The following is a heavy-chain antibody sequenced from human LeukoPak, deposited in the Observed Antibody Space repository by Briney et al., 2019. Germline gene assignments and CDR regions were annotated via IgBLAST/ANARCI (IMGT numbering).Heavy chain of an antibody. CDR1: GYTFTSHY. D-gene: IGHD2-2*01. Sequence: GASVKVSCKASGYTFTSHYMHWVRQAPGQGPEWMGIINPSGGSTSYAQKFQGRVTMTRDTSTSTVYMELSSLRSEDTAVYYCARAGRYCSSTSCYVFDYWGQGTLVTVSS. V-gene: IGHV1-46*01. CDR3: ARAGRYCSSTSCYVFDY. CDR2: INPSGGST. J-gene: IGHJ4*02.